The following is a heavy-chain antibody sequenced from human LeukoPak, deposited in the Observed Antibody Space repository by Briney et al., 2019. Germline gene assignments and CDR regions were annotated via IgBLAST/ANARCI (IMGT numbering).Heavy chain of an antibody. J-gene: IGHJ4*02. CDR3: ARGVTPIDY. CDR2: INSDGTST. CDR1: GFTFSSYW. V-gene: IGHV3-74*01. Sequence: GGSLRLSCAASGFTFSSYWMHWVRQAPGKGLMWVSRINSDGTSTSYADSVKGRFTISRDNAKNSLYLQMNSLRAEDTAVYYCARGVTPIDYWGQGTLVTVSS. D-gene: IGHD2-21*02.